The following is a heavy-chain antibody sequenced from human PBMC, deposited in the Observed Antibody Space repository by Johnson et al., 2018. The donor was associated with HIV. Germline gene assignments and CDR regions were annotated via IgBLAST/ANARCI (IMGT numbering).Heavy chain of an antibody. CDR1: GFTFSSYG. V-gene: IGHV3-33*06. CDR3: AKGRARTAARQPRGDAFDI. J-gene: IGHJ3*02. CDR2: IWYDGSIK. Sequence: QVQLVESGGGVVQPGRSLRLSCVVSGFTFSSYGMHWVRQAPGKGLEWVAVIWYDGSIKYYANSVKGRFTISRDNSKNTLYLQLNSLRAEDTAVYYCAKGRARTAARQPRGDAFDIWGQGTMVTVSS. D-gene: IGHD6-6*01.